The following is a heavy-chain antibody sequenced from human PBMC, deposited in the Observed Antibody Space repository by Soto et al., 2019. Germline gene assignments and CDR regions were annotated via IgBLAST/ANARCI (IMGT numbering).Heavy chain of an antibody. CDR3: AKDRSAGCGGDCSCDS. CDR2: VSYDGSNK. CDR1: GFTFSHYG. Sequence: QVQLVESGGGVVLPGRSLRLSCVASGFTFSHYGMQWVRQAPGKGLEWVELVSYDGSNKYYGDSVKGRFTISRDNSKYTLYLEIDSLSAEDTAVYYCAKDRSAGCGGDCSCDSWGQGTLVTVSS. V-gene: IGHV3-30*18. J-gene: IGHJ4*02. D-gene: IGHD2-21*02.